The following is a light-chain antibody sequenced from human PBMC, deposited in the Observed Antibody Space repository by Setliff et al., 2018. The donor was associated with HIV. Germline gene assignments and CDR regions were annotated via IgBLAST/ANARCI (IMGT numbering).Light chain of an antibody. CDR2: DVS. CDR1: SSDVGGYNY. CDR3: CSYADNFNYV. Sequence: QSALTQPRSVSGSPGQSVTISCTGSSSDVGGYNYVFWYQQHPGKAPKVMIYDVSKRPSGVPDRFSGSKSDNTASLTISGLQAEDEADYYCCSYADNFNYVFGGGTKGTV. J-gene: IGLJ1*01. V-gene: IGLV2-11*01.